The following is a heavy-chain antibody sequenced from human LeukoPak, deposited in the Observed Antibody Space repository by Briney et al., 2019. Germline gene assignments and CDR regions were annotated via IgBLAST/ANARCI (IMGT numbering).Heavy chain of an antibody. CDR2: IIISGSYI. CDR1: GFPFSSIS. J-gene: IGHJ6*03. CDR3: ARDQGRGYDLVPYYDYYMDV. D-gene: IGHD5-12*01. V-gene: IGHV3-21*01. Sequence: PGGSLRLSCAASGFPFSSISMNWVGKAPGKGLDWVSSIIISGSYIYYADSVKGRFTISRDNAKNSLYLQMNSLRAEDTAVYYCARDQGRGYDLVPYYDYYMDVWGKGTTVTVSS.